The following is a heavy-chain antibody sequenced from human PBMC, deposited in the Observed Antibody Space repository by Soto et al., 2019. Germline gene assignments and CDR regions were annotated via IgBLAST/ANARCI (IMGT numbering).Heavy chain of an antibody. J-gene: IGHJ4*02. D-gene: IGHD2-2*01. CDR2: INPSGGSA. CDR1: GYSFISHY. V-gene: IGHV1-46*01. Sequence: QVQLVQSGAEVTRPGASVKVSCKASGYSFISHYIHWVLQAPGQALECMGFINPSGGSATLAQKFQGRVTMTRDTSTSTVYMELTILRSEDAAVYYCARDYLSSKLSLSYFDFWGQGTLVTVSS. CDR3: ARDYLSSKLSLSYFDF.